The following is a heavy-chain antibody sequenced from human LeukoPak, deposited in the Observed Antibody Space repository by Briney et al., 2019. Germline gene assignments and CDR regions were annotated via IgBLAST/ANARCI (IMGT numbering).Heavy chain of an antibody. D-gene: IGHD3-9*01. J-gene: IGHJ4*02. CDR3: VIVRGYFDSSGSDY. V-gene: IGHV3-64D*06. Sequence: PGGSLRLSCSASGFTFSSYTIHWVRQAPGKGLEFVSAITNNGGNTYYADSEKGRFTISRDNSKNTVYLQMSSLRAEDTAVYYCVIVRGYFDSSGSDYWGQGTLVTVSS. CDR1: GFTFSSYT. CDR2: ITNNGGNT.